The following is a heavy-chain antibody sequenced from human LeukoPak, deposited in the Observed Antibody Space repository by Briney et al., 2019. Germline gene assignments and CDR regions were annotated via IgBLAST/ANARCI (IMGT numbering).Heavy chain of an antibody. CDR2: INQDGGKE. J-gene: IGHJ4*01. CDR3: ARAGGSGTVDY. V-gene: IGHV3-7*01. Sequence: GGTLRLSCTASGFTFSSYGMSWVRQAPGKGLEWVANINQDGGKEYYVDSVKGRFTISRDNAKNPLYLQMNSLRAEDTAVYYCARAGGSGTVDYWGHGTLVTVSS. D-gene: IGHD3-10*01. CDR1: GFTFSSYG.